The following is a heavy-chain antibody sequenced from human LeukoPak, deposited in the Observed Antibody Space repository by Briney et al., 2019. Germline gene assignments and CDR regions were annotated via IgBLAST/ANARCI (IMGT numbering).Heavy chain of an antibody. J-gene: IGHJ4*02. CDR3: ARDGIVATITFDY. CDR1: GFTFSSYG. CDR2: ISSSSYI. D-gene: IGHD5-12*01. Sequence: PGRSLRLSCAASGFTFSSYGMNWVRQAPGKGLEWVSSISSSSYIYYADSVKGRFTISRDNAKNSLYLQMNSLRAEDTAVYYCARDGIVATITFDYWGQGTLVTVSS. V-gene: IGHV3-21*01.